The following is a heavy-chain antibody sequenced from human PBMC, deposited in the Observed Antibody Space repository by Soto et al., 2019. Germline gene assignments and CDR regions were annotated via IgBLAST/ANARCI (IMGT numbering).Heavy chain of an antibody. J-gene: IGHJ4*02. CDR2: IYYSGST. Sequence: QVQLQESGPGLVKPSQTLSLTCTVSGGSISSGGYYWSWIRQHPGKGLEWIGYIYYSGSTYYNPSLKSLVTISVDTSKNQFSLKLSSVTAADTAVYYCARGVGCSGGSCYSSDYWGQGTLVTVSS. CDR1: GGSISSGGYY. V-gene: IGHV4-31*01. CDR3: ARGVGCSGGSCYSSDY. D-gene: IGHD2-15*01.